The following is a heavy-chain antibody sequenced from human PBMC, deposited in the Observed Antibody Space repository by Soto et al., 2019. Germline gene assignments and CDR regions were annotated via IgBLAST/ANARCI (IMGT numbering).Heavy chain of an antibody. D-gene: IGHD1-26*01. Sequence: QVQLVESGGGVVQPGRSLRLSCAASGFTFRSYGMHWVRQAPAKGLEWVAVISYDGSNKYYEDSVKGRFTISRDNSKNTVYLQMNSLRAEDTCVYYCAKGGVGSTSNAFDIWGQGTMVTVSS. CDR3: AKGGVGSTSNAFDI. CDR1: GFTFRSYG. J-gene: IGHJ3*02. V-gene: IGHV3-30*18. CDR2: ISYDGSNK.